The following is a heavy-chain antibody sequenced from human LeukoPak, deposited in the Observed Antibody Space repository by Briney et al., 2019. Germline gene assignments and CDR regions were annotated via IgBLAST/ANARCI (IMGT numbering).Heavy chain of an antibody. Sequence: PSETLSLTCTVSGASISSSAYYWGWIRQPPGKGLEWIGSIGGSNYYRGSTYYNPSLKSRVTIHVDTSKDQFSLKLSSVTAADTAVYYCARNKLAVAGLYYFDYWGQGTLVTVSS. CDR1: GASISSSAYY. CDR2: IGGSNYYRGST. CDR3: ARNKLAVAGLYYFDY. J-gene: IGHJ4*02. V-gene: IGHV4-39*01. D-gene: IGHD6-19*01.